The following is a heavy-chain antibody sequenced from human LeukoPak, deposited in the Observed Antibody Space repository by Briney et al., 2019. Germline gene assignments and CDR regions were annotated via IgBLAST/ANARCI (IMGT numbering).Heavy chain of an antibody. V-gene: IGHV1-69*13. Sequence: ASVKVSCKASGGIFNSYGISWVRQAPGQGLEWMGGRIHILGTTNLAQKFQGRLTITADESTSTAYMELNGLRVDDTAVYYCAREGPVGTDGFWGQGTLVTVSS. CDR3: AREGPVGTDGF. J-gene: IGHJ1*01. D-gene: IGHD5-24*01. CDR1: GGIFNSYG. CDR2: RIHILGTT.